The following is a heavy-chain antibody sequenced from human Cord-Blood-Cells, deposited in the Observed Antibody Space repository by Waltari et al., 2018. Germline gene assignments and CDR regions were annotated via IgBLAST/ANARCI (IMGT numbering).Heavy chain of an antibody. V-gene: IGHV1-69*06. J-gene: IGHJ1*01. Sequence: QVQLVQSGAEVKKPGSSVKVSCKASGGTFSSYAISWVRQAPGQGLEWMGGIIPIFGTANYAQKFQGRVTITADKSTSTAYMELSSLRSEDTAVYYCASIYFPIIAARMENFQHWGQGTLVTVSS. CDR3: ASIYFPIIAARMENFQH. CDR1: GGTFSSYA. D-gene: IGHD6-6*01. CDR2: IIPIFGTA.